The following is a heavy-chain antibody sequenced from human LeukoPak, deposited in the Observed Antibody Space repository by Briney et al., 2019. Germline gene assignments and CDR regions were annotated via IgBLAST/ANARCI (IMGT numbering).Heavy chain of an antibody. CDR2: ISGSGDSR. CDR3: AKGVTTVRIYYHGMDV. Sequence: GGSLRLSCAASGFTFSGCAMSWVRQAPGKGLEWVSLISGSGDSRYYADSVKGRFTISRDNAKNTLWLQMNSLRAEDTAVYYCAKGVTTVRIYYHGMDVWGQGTTVTVSS. V-gene: IGHV3-23*01. J-gene: IGHJ6*02. CDR1: GFTFSGCA. D-gene: IGHD4-17*01.